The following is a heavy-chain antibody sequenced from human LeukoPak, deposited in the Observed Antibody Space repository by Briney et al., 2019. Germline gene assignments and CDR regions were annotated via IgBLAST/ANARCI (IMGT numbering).Heavy chain of an antibody. CDR2: ISGSGGST. Sequence: GGSLRLSCAASGFTFSSYAMSWVRQAPGKGLEWVSAISGSGGSTYYADSVKGRFTISRDNSKNTLYLQMNSLRAEDTAVYYCAKDLSGYALGGYYFDYWGQGTLVTVSS. V-gene: IGHV3-23*01. D-gene: IGHD5-12*01. CDR3: AKDLSGYALGGYYFDY. J-gene: IGHJ4*02. CDR1: GFTFSSYA.